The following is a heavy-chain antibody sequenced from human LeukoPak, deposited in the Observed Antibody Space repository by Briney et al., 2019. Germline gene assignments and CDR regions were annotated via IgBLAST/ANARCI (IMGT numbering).Heavy chain of an antibody. CDR3: AKSMSIAAAPFDY. V-gene: IGHV3-9*01. J-gene: IGHJ4*02. Sequence: GRSLRLSCAASGFTFDDYAMHWVRQAPGKGLEWVAGISWNSGSIGYEDSVKGRFTISRDNAKNSLYLQMNRLRTEDTALNYCAKSMSIAAAPFDYWGQGTLVTVSS. D-gene: IGHD6-13*01. CDR1: GFTFDDYA. CDR2: ISWNSGSI.